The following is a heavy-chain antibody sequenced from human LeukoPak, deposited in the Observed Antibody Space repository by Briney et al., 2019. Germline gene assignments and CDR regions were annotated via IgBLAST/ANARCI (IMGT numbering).Heavy chain of an antibody. CDR1: GFTFSSHA. Sequence: PGGSLRLSCAASGFTFSSHAMSWVRQAPGKGLEWASGIGTGGGSTYYADSVKGRFTISRDNSKNTLFLQMNSLRAEDTAVYYCAKATTVTIRSFDYWGQGTLVTVSS. J-gene: IGHJ4*02. V-gene: IGHV3-23*01. CDR3: AKATTVTIRSFDY. D-gene: IGHD4-17*01. CDR2: IGTGGGST.